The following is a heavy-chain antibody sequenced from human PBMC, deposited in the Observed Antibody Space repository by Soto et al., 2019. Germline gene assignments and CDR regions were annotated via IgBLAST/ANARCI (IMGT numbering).Heavy chain of an antibody. D-gene: IGHD3-16*01. CDR3: ARVPRGGETYGMDV. Sequence: SETLSLTCTVSGGFISSYYWSWIRQPPGKGLEWIGYIYYSGSTNYNPSLKSRVTISVDTSKNQFSLKLSSVTAADTAVYYCARVPRGGETYGMDVWGQGTTVTV. CDR2: IYYSGST. J-gene: IGHJ6*02. V-gene: IGHV4-59*01. CDR1: GGFISSYY.